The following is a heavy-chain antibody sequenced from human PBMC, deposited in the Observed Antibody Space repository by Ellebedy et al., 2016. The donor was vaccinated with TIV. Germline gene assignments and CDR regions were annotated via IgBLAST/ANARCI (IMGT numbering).Heavy chain of an antibody. V-gene: IGHV3-74*01. J-gene: IGHJ2*01. D-gene: IGHD3-22*01. Sequence: GESLKISXAASGFTFSSYWMHWVRQAPGKGLVWVSRINSDGSSTSYADSVKGRFTISRDNAKNTLYLQMNSLRAEDTAVYYCAREMYYYDSSGQGGDWYFDLWGRGTLVTVSS. CDR2: INSDGSST. CDR1: GFTFSSYW. CDR3: AREMYYYDSSGQGGDWYFDL.